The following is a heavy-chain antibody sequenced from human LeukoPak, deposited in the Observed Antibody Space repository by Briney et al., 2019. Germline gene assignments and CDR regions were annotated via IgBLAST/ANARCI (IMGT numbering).Heavy chain of an antibody. J-gene: IGHJ6*03. CDR1: GFTFSDYY. V-gene: IGHV3-11*04. Sequence: PGGSLRLSCAASGFTFSDYYMSWIRQAPGKGLEWVSYISSSGSTIYYADSVKGRFTISRDNAKNSLYLQMNSLRAEDTAVYYCASGTTGTTGYYYYYYYMDVWGKGTTVTVSS. CDR3: ASGTTGTTGYYYYYYYMDV. CDR2: ISSSGSTI. D-gene: IGHD1-1*01.